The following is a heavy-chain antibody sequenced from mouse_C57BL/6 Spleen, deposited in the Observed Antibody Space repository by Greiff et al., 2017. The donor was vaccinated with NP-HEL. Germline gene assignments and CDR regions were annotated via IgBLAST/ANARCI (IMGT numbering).Heavy chain of an antibody. Sequence: EVHLVESGEGLVKPGGSLKLSCAASGFTFSSYAMSWVRQTPEKRLEWVAYISSGGDYIYYADTVKGRFTISRDNARNTLYLQMSSLKSEDTAMYYCTRAHDGYYEGNFDYWGQGTTLTVSS. CDR3: TRAHDGYYEGNFDY. CDR2: ISSGGDYI. V-gene: IGHV5-9-1*02. D-gene: IGHD2-3*01. J-gene: IGHJ2*01. CDR1: GFTFSSYA.